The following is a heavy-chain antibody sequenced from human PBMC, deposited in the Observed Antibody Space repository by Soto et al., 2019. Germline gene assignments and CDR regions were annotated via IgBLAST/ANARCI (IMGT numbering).Heavy chain of an antibody. D-gene: IGHD2-15*01. J-gene: IGHJ4*02. V-gene: IGHV3-74*01. CDR1: GFTFSSYW. Sequence: EVQLVESGGGLVQPGGSLRLSCAASGFTFSSYWMHWVRQAPGKGLVWVSRINSDGSSTSYADSVKGRFTISRDNAKNTLSLQMNSLRGADTAGYYCARGHRRWSLDYWGQGTLVTVSS. CDR2: INSDGSST. CDR3: ARGHRRWSLDY.